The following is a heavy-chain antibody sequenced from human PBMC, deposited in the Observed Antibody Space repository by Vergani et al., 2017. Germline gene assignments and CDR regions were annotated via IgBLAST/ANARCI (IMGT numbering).Heavy chain of an antibody. CDR3: VKGRVGAFDI. CDR2: ISSNGGST. V-gene: IGHV3-64D*06. CDR1: GFTFSSYA. Sequence: EVQLVESGGGLVQPGGSLRLSCSASGFTFSSYAMHWARQAPGKGLEYVSAISSNGGSTYYADSVKGRFTISRDNSKNTLYLQMSSLRADDTAVYYCVKGRVGAFDIWGQGTMVTVSS. D-gene: IGHD2-2*01. J-gene: IGHJ3*02.